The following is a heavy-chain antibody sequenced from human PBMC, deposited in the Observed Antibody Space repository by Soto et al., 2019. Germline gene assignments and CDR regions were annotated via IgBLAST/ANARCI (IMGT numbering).Heavy chain of an antibody. J-gene: IGHJ1*01. V-gene: IGHV1-3*01. CDR2: INAGNGNT. CDR3: ARVRGSYACRVAEYFQH. CDR1: GYTFTRYA. Sequence: GSSVKVSCTASGYTFTRYAMHWVRQAPGQRLEWMGWINAGNGNTKYSQKFQGRVTITRDTSASTAYMELSSLRSEDTAVYYCARVRGSYACRVAEYFQHWGQGTLVTVSS. D-gene: IGHD1-26*01.